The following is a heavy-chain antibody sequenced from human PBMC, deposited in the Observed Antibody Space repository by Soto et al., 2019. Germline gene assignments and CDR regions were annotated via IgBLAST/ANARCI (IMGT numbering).Heavy chain of an antibody. D-gene: IGHD3-16*01. J-gene: IGHJ5*02. CDR3: ARVRLGIWAWWFDP. Sequence: SETLSLTCAVYGGSFSGYYWSWIRQPPGKGLEWIGEINHSGSTNYNPSLKSRVTISVDTSKNQFSLKLSSVTAADTAVYYCARVRLGIWAWWFDPWGQGTLVTVS. V-gene: IGHV4-34*01. CDR1: GGSFSGYY. CDR2: INHSGST.